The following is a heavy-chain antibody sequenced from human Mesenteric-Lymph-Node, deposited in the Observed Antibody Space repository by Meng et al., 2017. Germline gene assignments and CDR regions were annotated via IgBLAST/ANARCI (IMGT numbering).Heavy chain of an antibody. Sequence: QAQQVQSGAEVEKAGAAGKGSCKASGYTFTVYYMHWVRQAPGQGLEWMGRINPHTGGINYAQEFQGRVAMTRDTSISTAYMELSRLRTDDTAVYYCAKIGSNHQFDLWGQGTLVTVSS. V-gene: IGHV1-2*06. CDR2: INPHTGGI. CDR1: GYTFTVYY. J-gene: IGHJ4*02. CDR3: AKIGSNHQFDL. D-gene: IGHD4-11*01.